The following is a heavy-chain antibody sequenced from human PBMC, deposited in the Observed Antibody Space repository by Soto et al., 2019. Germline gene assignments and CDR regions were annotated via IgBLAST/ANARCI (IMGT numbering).Heavy chain of an antibody. CDR2: VSAHNGYT. D-gene: IGHD1-1*01. J-gene: IGHJ5*02. Sequence: QVQLVQSGPDVKKPGASVKVSCTSSGFTFTSYGFSWVRQAPGEGLEWMGWVSAHNGYTTYAQKFLGRVTMTTDPSTNTVYMELRSLTSYDTAVYYCARAGTSVAVALSESWGQGTLMTVSS. V-gene: IGHV1-18*01. CDR1: GFTFTSYG. CDR3: ARAGTSVAVALSES.